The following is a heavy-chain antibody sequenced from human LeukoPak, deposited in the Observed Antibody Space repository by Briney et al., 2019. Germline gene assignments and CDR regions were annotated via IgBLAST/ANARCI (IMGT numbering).Heavy chain of an antibody. V-gene: IGHV4-34*01. CDR2: INHSGST. CDR1: GGSFSGYY. Sequence: SETLSLTCAVYGGSFSGYYWSWIRQPPGKGLEWIGEINHSGSTNYNPSLKSRVTISVDTSKNQFSLKLSSVTAADTVVYYCARTRDYYMAVWGKGTTVTISS. CDR3: ARTRDYYMAV. J-gene: IGHJ6*03.